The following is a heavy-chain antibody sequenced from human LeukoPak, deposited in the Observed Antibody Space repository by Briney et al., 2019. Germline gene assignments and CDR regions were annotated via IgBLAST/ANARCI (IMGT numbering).Heavy chain of an antibody. CDR1: GYTFTSYY. CDR3: ATAKRLLPGVFDP. V-gene: IGHV1-46*01. J-gene: IGHJ5*02. D-gene: IGHD2-21*02. Sequence: ASVRVSCKASGYTFTSYYMHWVRQAPGQGLEWMGIINPSGGSTSYAQKFQGRVTMTEDTSTDTAYMELSSLRSEDTAVYYCATAKRLLPGVFDPWGQGTLVTVSS. CDR2: INPSGGST.